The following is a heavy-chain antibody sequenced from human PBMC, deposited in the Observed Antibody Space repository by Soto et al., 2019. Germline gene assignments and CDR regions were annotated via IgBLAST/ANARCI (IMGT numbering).Heavy chain of an antibody. CDR3: ARMAGPWYFDL. CDR2: INHSGSS. Sequence: SETLSLTCAVNGGSFSGFYWTWIRQPPGKGLEWIGEINHSGSSNYNPPLKSRVTMSPDTSRNQFSLSLNSVTAADTAVYYCARMAGPWYFDLWGRGTLVTVSS. CDR1: GGSFSGFY. J-gene: IGHJ2*01. V-gene: IGHV4-34*01.